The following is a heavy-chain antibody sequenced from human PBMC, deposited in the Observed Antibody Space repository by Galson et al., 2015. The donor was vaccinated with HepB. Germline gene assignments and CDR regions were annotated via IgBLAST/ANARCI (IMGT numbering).Heavy chain of an antibody. Sequence: CAISGDSVSRNSGAWNWIRQSPSRGLEWLGRTYYRSKWYSGYAVFVKSRITINPDTSKNQFSLQLKSVTPEDTGVYYCASGVTGRFDYWGQGTLVTVSS. CDR1: GDSVSRNSGA. J-gene: IGHJ4*02. D-gene: IGHD1-20*01. V-gene: IGHV6-1*01. CDR2: TYYRSKWYS. CDR3: ASGVTGRFDY.